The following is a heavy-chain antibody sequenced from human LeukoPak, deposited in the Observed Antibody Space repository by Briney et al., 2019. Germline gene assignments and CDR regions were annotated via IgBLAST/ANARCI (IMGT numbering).Heavy chain of an antibody. Sequence: ASVTVSCKASGYTFISYYMHWVRQAPGQGLEWMGIINPGGGSTSYAQKFQGRVTMTRDTSTSTVYMELSSLRSEDTAVYYCASDGYSSGWYVLDYWAREPWSPSPQ. CDR2: INPGGGST. CDR3: ASDGYSSGWYVLDY. CDR1: GYTFISYY. V-gene: IGHV1-46*01. J-gene: IGHJ4*02. D-gene: IGHD6-19*01.